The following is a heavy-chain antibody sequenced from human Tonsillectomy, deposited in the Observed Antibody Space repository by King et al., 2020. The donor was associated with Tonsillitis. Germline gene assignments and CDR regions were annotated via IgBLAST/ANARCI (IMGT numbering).Heavy chain of an antibody. CDR3: AGQLGLATIIDY. J-gene: IGHJ4*02. Sequence: VQLQESGPGLVKPSQTLSLTCTVSGGSISSGSYYWNWIRRPAGKGLEWIGRIHSSGTTTYSPSLTSRLTISMDTSKNQFSLTLTSVTAADTAVYYCAGQLGLATIIDYWGQGTLVTVSS. V-gene: IGHV4-61*02. CDR2: IHSSGTT. CDR1: GGSISSGSYY. D-gene: IGHD5-24*01.